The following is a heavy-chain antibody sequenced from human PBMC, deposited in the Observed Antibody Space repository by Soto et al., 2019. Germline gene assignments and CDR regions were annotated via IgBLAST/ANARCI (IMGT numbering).Heavy chain of an antibody. CDR3: VRGPYYTTFAGRCNFDI. CDR2: VSHDGSKT. D-gene: IGHD3-3*01. Sequence: QVQVVESGGGVVQPGGSLRLSCAASGFSFSDYAMDWVRQAPGKGLEGVAVVSHDGSKTYYADSVKGRFTISRDNSKNRLYVQMNSLRAEDTAVYYCVRGPYYTTFAGRCNFDIWGQGTTVTVSS. CDR1: GFSFSDYA. J-gene: IGHJ3*02. V-gene: IGHV3-30-3*01.